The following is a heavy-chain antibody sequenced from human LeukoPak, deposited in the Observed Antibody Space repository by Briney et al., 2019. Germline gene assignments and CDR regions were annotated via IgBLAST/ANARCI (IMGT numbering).Heavy chain of an antibody. CDR2: ISSSSSYI. Sequence: PGGSLRLSCAASGFTFSRYSMNWVRQAPGKGLEWVSYISSSSSYIYYADSVKGRFTISRDNAKNSLFLQMNSLRAEDTAVYYCATDGPNPRQVLGAFDIWGQGTMVTVSS. CDR3: ATDGPNPRQVLGAFDI. V-gene: IGHV3-21*01. CDR1: GFTFSRYS. J-gene: IGHJ3*02.